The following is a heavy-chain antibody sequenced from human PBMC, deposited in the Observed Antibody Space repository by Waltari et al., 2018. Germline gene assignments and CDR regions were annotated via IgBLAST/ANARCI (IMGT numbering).Heavy chain of an antibody. Sequence: QVQLVASGGGVVQPGRSLRLSCTASGFTFSSYGMHWVRQAPGKGMEWVAVISDDGSNKYYADSVKGRFNSSRDNSKNTLYLQMNSLRAEDTAVYYCAKDGVPDTMVRGGESYYFDYWGQGTLVTVSS. D-gene: IGHD3-10*01. CDR1: GFTFSSYG. CDR2: ISDDGSNK. CDR3: AKDGVPDTMVRGGESYYFDY. V-gene: IGHV3-30*18. J-gene: IGHJ4*02.